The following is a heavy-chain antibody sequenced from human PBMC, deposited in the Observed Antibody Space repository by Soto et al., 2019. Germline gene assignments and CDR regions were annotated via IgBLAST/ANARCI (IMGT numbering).Heavy chain of an antibody. CDR1: VYSFTSYW. D-gene: IGHD3-22*01. CDR3: AGTGEYYYDSSGPPNAFDI. CDR2: IYPGDSDT. Sequence: PGESRKISCKGSVYSFTSYWIGWVRQMPGKGLEWMGIIYPGDSDTRYSPSFQGQVTISADKSISTAYLQWSSLKASDTAMYYCAGTGEYYYDSSGPPNAFDIWGQGTMVTVSS. V-gene: IGHV5-51*01. J-gene: IGHJ3*02.